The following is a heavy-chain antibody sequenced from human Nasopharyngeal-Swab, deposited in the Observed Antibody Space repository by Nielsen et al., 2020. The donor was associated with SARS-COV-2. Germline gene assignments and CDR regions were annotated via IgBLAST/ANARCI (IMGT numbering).Heavy chain of an antibody. D-gene: IGHD2-8*01. CDR2: TEIGGIT. J-gene: IGHJ1*01. V-gene: IGHV3-53*01. Sequence: GESLKISCAASGFIVSSTYMSWVRQAPGKGLEWVSATEIGGITHYADSVKGRFTISRDSSTNTLYLQMNSLRVEDTAVYYCARDLGGGYCTTINCLGSWGQGTLVTVSS. CDR1: GFIVSSTY. CDR3: ARDLGGGYCTTINCLGS.